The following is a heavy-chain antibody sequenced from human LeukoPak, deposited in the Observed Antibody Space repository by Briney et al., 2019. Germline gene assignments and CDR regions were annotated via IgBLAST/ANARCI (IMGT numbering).Heavy chain of an antibody. CDR3: ARSPGGHYYDSSGFGFDI. V-gene: IGHV1-46*01. J-gene: IGHJ3*02. Sequence: ASVKVSCKASGYTFTSFFMHWVRQAPGQGLEWMGMINPSGGSTSYAQKFQGRVTMTRDTSTSTVYMELSSLRSEDTAMYYCARSPGGHYYDSSGFGFDIWGQGTMVTVSS. CDR1: GYTFTSFF. CDR2: INPSGGST. D-gene: IGHD3-22*01.